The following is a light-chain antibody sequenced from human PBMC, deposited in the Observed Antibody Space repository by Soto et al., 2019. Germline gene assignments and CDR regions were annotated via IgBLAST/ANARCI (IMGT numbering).Light chain of an antibody. J-gene: IGLJ1*01. CDR3: CSYAGGYTFV. Sequence: QSVLTQPRSVSGSPGQSVTISFTVASGNIGAYNFVSWYQLHPDKAPKVIIYDATKRPSGVPDRFSGSKSGNTASLTISGLQAEDEADYYCCSYAGGYTFVFGNGTKVTVL. CDR2: DAT. V-gene: IGLV2-11*01. CDR1: SGNIGAYNF.